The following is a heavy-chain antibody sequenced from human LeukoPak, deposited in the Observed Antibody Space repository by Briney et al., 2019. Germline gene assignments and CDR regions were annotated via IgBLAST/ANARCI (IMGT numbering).Heavy chain of an antibody. D-gene: IGHD2-2*02. V-gene: IGHV4-59*06. J-gene: IGHJ6*02. Sequence: SETLSLTCTGSGGSISSYYWSWIRQPPGEGLEWIGYIYYSGSTYYNPSLKSRVTISVDTSNNQFSSKLRSVTAAATAAYYCARFTLGYCSSTSCYTAFYYYYGMDVWGQGTTVTVSS. CDR1: GGSISSYY. CDR3: ARFTLGYCSSTSCYTAFYYYYGMDV. CDR2: IYYSGST.